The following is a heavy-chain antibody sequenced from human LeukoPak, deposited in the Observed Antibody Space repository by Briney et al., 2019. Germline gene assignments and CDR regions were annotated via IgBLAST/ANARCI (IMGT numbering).Heavy chain of an antibody. CDR1: RGSISSSSYY. CDR2: IYYSGST. D-gene: IGHD3-9*01. J-gene: IGHJ3*02. Sequence: SETLSLTCTDSRGSISSSSYYWGWIRQPPGKGLEWIGSIYYSGSTYYNPSLKSRVTISVDTSKNQFSLKLSSVTAADTAVYYCARHPLLRYFDWLKVRDAFDIWGQGTMVTVSS. CDR3: ARHPLLRYFDWLKVRDAFDI. V-gene: IGHV4-39*01.